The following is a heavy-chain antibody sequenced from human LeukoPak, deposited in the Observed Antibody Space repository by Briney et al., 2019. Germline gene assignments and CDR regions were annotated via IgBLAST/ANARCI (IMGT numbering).Heavy chain of an antibody. V-gene: IGHV3-23*01. CDR1: GFTFSGVA. Sequence: GGSLRLSCAASGFTFSGVAMSWVRRTPGKGLEWVSGISGSGENTLYADSVKGRFTISRDNSKNTLYLEMNSLRAEDTAIYYCAKMKGHPLPKYYVDVWGQGTTVTVSS. CDR3: AKMKGHPLPKYYVDV. D-gene: IGHD1-26*01. J-gene: IGHJ6*01. CDR2: ISGSGENT.